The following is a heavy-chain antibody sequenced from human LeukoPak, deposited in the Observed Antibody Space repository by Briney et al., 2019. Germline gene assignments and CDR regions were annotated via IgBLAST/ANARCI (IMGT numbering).Heavy chain of an antibody. D-gene: IGHD4-11*01. J-gene: IGHJ5*02. CDR3: VRDLYSDYNWFDP. CDR1: TFTFSDYW. V-gene: IGHV3-74*01. Sequence: GGSLRLSCAASTFTFSDYWMHWVRQAPGKGLVRVSRISDDGSSTTYADSVRGRFTISRDNAKNTLYLQMNSLRVEDTAMYYCVRDLYSDYNWFDPWGQGTLVTVSS. CDR2: ISDDGSST.